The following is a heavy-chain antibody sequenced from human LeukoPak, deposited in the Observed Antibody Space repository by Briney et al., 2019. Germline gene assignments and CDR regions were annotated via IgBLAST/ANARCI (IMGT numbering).Heavy chain of an antibody. J-gene: IGHJ4*02. CDR3: ARQTKILWFGELDY. CDR1: GGSFSGYY. D-gene: IGHD3-10*01. CDR2: INHSGST. V-gene: IGHV4-34*01. Sequence: SETLSLTCAVYGGSFSGYYWSWIRQPPGKGLEWIGEINHSGSTNYNPSLKSRVTISVDTSKNQFSLKLSSVTAADTAVYYCARQTKILWFGELDYWGQGTLVTVSS.